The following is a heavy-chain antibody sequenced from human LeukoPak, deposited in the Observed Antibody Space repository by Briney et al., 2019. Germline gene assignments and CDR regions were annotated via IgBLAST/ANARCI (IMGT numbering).Heavy chain of an antibody. V-gene: IGHV1-58*02. CDR3: AADRYDSSGVGY. D-gene: IGHD3-22*01. J-gene: IGHJ4*02. Sequence: SVKVSCKASGYTFSGYYMHWVRQAPGQGLEWIGWIVVGSGNTKYAQKFQERVTITRDMSTSTAYMELSSLRSEDTAVYYCAADRYDSSGVGYWGQGTLVTVSS. CDR2: IVVGSGNT. CDR1: GYTFSGYY.